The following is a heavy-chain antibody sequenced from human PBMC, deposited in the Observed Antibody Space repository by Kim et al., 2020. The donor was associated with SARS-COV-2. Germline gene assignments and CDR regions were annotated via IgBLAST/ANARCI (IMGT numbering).Heavy chain of an antibody. CDR2: INPSGGST. CDR3: ARVIRGYSGNGDAFDI. D-gene: IGHD5-12*01. Sequence: ASVKVSCKASGYTFTSYYMHWVRQAPGQGLEWMGIINPSGGSTSYAQKFQGRVTMTRDTSTSTVYMELSSLRSEDTAVYYCARVIRGYSGNGDAFDIWGQGTMVTVSS. V-gene: IGHV1-46*01. J-gene: IGHJ3*02. CDR1: GYTFTSYY.